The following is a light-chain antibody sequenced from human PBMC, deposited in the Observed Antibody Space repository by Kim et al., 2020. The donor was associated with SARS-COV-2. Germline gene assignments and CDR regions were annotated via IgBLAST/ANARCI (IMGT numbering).Light chain of an antibody. CDR3: QQYSTYPWT. CDR1: QSISTW. V-gene: IGKV1-5*03. CDR2: EAS. J-gene: IGKJ1*01. Sequence: DIQMTQSPSTLSASVGDSVTITCRASQSISTWSAWYQQKPGKVPKLLIYEASTLESGVTSRFSGSGSGTEFTLTITSLQPDDFGTYFCQQYSTYPWTFGQGTKVDIK.